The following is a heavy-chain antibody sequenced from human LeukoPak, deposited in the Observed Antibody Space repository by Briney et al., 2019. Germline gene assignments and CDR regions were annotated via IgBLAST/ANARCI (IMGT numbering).Heavy chain of an antibody. Sequence: SETLSLTCTVSGYSISSGYYWGWIRQPPGKGLEWIGSIYHSGSTYYNPSLKSRVTISVDTSKNQFSLKLSSVTAADTAVYYCARGDYGDADAFDIWGQGTMVTVSS. D-gene: IGHD4-17*01. CDR3: ARGDYGDADAFDI. J-gene: IGHJ3*02. CDR1: GYSISSGYY. V-gene: IGHV4-38-2*02. CDR2: IYHSGST.